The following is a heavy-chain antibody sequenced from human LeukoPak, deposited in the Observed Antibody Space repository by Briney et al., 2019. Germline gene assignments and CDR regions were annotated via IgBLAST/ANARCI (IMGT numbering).Heavy chain of an antibody. CDR1: GGSISSGDYY. CDR3: ARGTYYDFWSGYTPFDY. J-gene: IGHJ4*02. Sequence: PSETLSLTCTVSGGSISSGDYYWSWIRRPPGKGLEWIGYIYYSGSTYYNPSLKSRVTISVDTSKNQFSLKLSSVTAADTAVYYCARGTYYDFWSGYTPFDYWGQGTLVTVSS. CDR2: IYYSGST. V-gene: IGHV4-30-4*01. D-gene: IGHD3-3*01.